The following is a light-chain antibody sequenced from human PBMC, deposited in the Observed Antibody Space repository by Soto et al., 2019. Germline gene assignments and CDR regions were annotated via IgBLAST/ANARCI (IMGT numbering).Light chain of an antibody. Sequence: QAVLTQPASVSGAPGQSITSSCTGTSSDVGGYNYVSWYQQHPGKAPQLMIYDVSSRPSGVSHRFSGSKSGTTASLTISWLQAEDEAYYFCSSYTALTTPRVFGGGTKVTVL. V-gene: IGLV2-14*03. J-gene: IGLJ2*01. CDR2: DVS. CDR1: SSDVGGYNY. CDR3: SSYTALTTPRV.